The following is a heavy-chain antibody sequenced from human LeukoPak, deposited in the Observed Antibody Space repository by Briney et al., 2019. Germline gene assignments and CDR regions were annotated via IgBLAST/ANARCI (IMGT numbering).Heavy chain of an antibody. CDR1: GFTFSNSW. J-gene: IGHJ4*02. D-gene: IGHD2-2*02. CDR3: ARGYCTSTSCYIDY. CDR2: IKGDGSSK. Sequence: GGSLRLSCAASGFTFSNSWMSWVRQAPGKGLEWVANIKGDGSSKYYMDSVKGRFTISRDNAKSSLYLQMNILRAEDTAVYSCARGYCTSTSCYIDYWGQGTLVTVSS. V-gene: IGHV3-7*01.